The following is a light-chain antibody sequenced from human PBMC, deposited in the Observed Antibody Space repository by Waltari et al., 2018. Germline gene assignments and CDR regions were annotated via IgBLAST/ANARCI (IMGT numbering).Light chain of an antibody. CDR2: EVS. Sequence: QSALTQPPSASGSPGQSVTISCTGTSSDIGGYKYVSWYRQHPGKGPKLLIYEVSKPPPGLPNRFSCSKSGNTASLTVSGLQAEDEADYYCSSYAGSNKLVFGTGTKVTVL. CDR1: SSDIGGYKY. CDR3: SSYAGSNKLV. J-gene: IGLJ1*01. V-gene: IGLV2-8*01.